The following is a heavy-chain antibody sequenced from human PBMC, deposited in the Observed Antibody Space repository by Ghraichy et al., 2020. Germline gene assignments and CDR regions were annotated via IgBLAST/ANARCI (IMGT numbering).Heavy chain of an antibody. J-gene: IGHJ6*02. CDR3: VRRRVEGVMDV. V-gene: IGHV3-72*01. CDR2: IRDKVHSYTT. Sequence: RIRDKVHSYTTEYAAFVEGIFIVSRDDSEKSLYLQMNSLRTEDTAGYYCVRRRVEGVMDVWGQGTTVTVSS.